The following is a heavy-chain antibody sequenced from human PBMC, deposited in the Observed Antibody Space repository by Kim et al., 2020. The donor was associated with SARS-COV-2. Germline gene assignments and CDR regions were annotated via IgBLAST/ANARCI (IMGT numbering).Heavy chain of an antibody. Sequence: ADSVKGRFTISKDTSKNTLHLQLSSLRDEDTAVYYCATVAGGHHSYYGMDVWGQGTTVTVS. J-gene: IGHJ6*02. D-gene: IGHD6-13*01. V-gene: IGHV3-23*01. CDR3: ATVAGGHHSYYGMDV.